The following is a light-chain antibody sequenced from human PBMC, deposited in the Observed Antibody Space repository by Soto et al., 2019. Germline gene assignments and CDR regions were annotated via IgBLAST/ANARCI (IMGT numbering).Light chain of an antibody. V-gene: IGKV1-6*01. CDR1: QDIRND. J-gene: IGKJ1*01. CDR3: LQDFNYPCT. Sequence: AIQMTQSPSSLSASVGDRVTITCRASQDIRNDLGWYQQKPGKTPKLLIFAASSLQSGVPSRFIGSGSGADLTLTISSLQPEDFATYYCLQDFNYPCTFGQGTKVVIE. CDR2: AAS.